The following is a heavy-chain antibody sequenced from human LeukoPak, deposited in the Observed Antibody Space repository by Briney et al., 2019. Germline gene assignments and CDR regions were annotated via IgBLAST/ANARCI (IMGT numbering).Heavy chain of an antibody. Sequence: GGSLRLSCAASGFTFSDYYMSWIRQAPGKGLEWVSYISSSGSTIYYADSVKGRFTISRDNSKNTLYLQMNSLRAEDTAVYYCAKVSTVATTDDAFDIWGQGTMVTVSS. D-gene: IGHD5-24*01. J-gene: IGHJ3*02. CDR1: GFTFSDYY. CDR3: AKVSTVATTDDAFDI. CDR2: ISSSGSTI. V-gene: IGHV3-11*04.